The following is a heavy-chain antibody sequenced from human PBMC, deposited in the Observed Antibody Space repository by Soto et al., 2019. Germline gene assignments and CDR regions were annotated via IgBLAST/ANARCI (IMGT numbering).Heavy chain of an antibody. CDR3: TTGLFNSGGCDH. V-gene: IGHV3-15*07. J-gene: IGHJ4*02. CDR1: GFTFSHAW. Sequence: EVQLVESGGGLVQPGGSLRLSCAASGFTFSHAWMPWVRQAPGQGLEWVARIKSETDTDYAAPVKGRSIISRDISKNTLYLQMNGLKTEDTAIYYCTTGLFNSGGCDHWGQGTLGTVSS. D-gene: IGHD2-15*01. CDR2: IKSETDT.